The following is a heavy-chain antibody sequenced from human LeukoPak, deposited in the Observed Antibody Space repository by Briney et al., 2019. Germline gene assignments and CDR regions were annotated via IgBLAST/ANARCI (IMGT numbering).Heavy chain of an antibody. CDR1: GGSFSGYY. V-gene: IGHV4-34*01. J-gene: IGHJ4*02. D-gene: IGHD3-22*01. CDR3: ARDCRMTMIVD. CDR2: INHSGST. Sequence: SETLSLTCAVYGGSFSGYYWSWIRQPPGKGLEWIGEINHSGSTNHNPSLKSRVAISVDTSKNQFSLKLSSVTAADSAVYYCARDCRMTMIVDWGQGTLVTVSS.